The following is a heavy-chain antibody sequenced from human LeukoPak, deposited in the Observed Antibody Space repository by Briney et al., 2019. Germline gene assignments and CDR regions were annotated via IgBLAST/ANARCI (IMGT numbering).Heavy chain of an antibody. J-gene: IGHJ4*02. D-gene: IGHD2-2*01. Sequence: SETLSLTCTVSGGSISSYYWSWIRQPSGKGLEWIGYIYYSGSTNYNPSLKSRVTISVDTSKNQFSLKLSSVTAADTAVYYCARDGDCSSTSCYPDYWGQGTLVTVSS. CDR2: IYYSGST. V-gene: IGHV4-59*01. CDR1: GGSISSYY. CDR3: ARDGDCSSTSCYPDY.